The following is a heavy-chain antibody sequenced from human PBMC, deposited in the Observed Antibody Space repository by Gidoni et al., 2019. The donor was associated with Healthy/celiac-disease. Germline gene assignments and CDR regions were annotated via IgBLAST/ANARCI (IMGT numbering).Heavy chain of an antibody. V-gene: IGHV1-69*04. CDR3: ALIVVVSGYYYYYMDV. D-gene: IGHD2-2*01. CDR1: GGTFSSYA. CDR2: IIPILGIA. Sequence: QVQLVQSGAEVKKPGSSVKVSCKASGGTFSSYAISWVRQAPGQGLEWMGRIIPILGIANYEQKFQGRVTITADKSTSTAYMELSSLRSEDTAVYYCALIVVVSGYYYYYMDVWGKGTTVTVSS. J-gene: IGHJ6*03.